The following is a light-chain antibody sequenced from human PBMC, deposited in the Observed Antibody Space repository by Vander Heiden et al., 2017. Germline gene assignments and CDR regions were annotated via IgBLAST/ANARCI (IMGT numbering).Light chain of an antibody. Sequence: QSALTQPASVSVSPGQSITISCTGPSRAVGGYDYVSWYQQHPGKAPKLMIYDVSNRPSGVSNRFSGSKSGNTASLTISGLQAEDEADYYCSSYTSSLYVFGTGTKVTVL. V-gene: IGLV2-14*01. CDR1: SRAVGGYDY. CDR2: DVS. J-gene: IGLJ1*01. CDR3: SSYTSSLYV.